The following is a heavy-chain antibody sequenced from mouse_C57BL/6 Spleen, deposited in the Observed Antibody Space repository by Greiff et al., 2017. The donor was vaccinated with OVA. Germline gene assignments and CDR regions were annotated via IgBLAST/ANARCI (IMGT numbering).Heavy chain of an antibody. CDR1: GYAFSSYW. Sequence: QVQLKESGAELVKPGASVKISCKASGYAFSSYWMNWVKQRPGKGLEWIGQIYPGDGDTNYNGKFKGKATLTADKSSSTAYMQLSSLTSEDSAVYFCADSSGYYAMDYWGQGTSVTVSS. D-gene: IGHD3-2*02. CDR3: ADSSGYYAMDY. V-gene: IGHV1-80*01. CDR2: IYPGDGDT. J-gene: IGHJ4*01.